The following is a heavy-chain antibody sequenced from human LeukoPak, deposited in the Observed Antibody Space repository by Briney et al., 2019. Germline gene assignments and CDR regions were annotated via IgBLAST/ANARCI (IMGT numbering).Heavy chain of an antibody. J-gene: IGHJ4*02. V-gene: IGHV5-10-1*01. CDR2: IDPSDSYT. CDR1: GYIFTNNW. CDR3: ARHYYNSGGSPTYFDY. D-gene: IGHD3-22*01. Sequence: GESLKISCKGSGYIFTNNWISWVRQMPGKGLEWMGRIDPSDSYTNYSPSFQGHVTISADKSISTAYLQWSSLKASDTAMYYRARHYYNSGGSPTYFDYWGQGTLVTVSP.